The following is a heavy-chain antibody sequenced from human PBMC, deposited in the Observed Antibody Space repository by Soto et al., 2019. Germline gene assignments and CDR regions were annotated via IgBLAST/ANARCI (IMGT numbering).Heavy chain of an antibody. Sequence: EVQLVESGGGLVQPGGSLRLSCVASGFTFDYYWRHWVRQAPGEGLMWVSRLQTDGSHPAYADSVKGRFTISRDNAKSTLYLPMNNLRAEDTGVYFCARGGDPDYWGQGTLVTVSS. D-gene: IGHD2-21*02. V-gene: IGHV3-74*01. CDR3: ARGGDPDY. J-gene: IGHJ4*02. CDR2: LQTDGSHP. CDR1: GFTFDYYW.